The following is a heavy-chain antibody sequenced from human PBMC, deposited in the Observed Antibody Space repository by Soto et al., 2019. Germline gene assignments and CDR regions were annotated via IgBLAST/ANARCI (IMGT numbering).Heavy chain of an antibody. CDR1: GGSFSGYY. J-gene: IGHJ5*02. D-gene: IGHD3-10*01. Sequence: SETLSLTCAVYGGSFSGYYWSWIRQPPGKGLEWIGEINHSGSTNYNPSLKSRVTISVDTSKNQFSLKLSSVTAADTAVYYCARVGGTKLNWFDPWGQGTLVTVS. V-gene: IGHV4-34*01. CDR3: ARVGGTKLNWFDP. CDR2: INHSGST.